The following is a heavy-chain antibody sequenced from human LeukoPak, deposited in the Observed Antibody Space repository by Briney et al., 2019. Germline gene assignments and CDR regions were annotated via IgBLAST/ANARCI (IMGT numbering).Heavy chain of an antibody. J-gene: IGHJ5*02. CDR2: IKSKIDGGTT. Sequence: GGSLRFSCAASGFTFSNAWMNWVRQAPGKGLEWVGRIKSKIDGGTTDYAAPVKGRFTISRDNSKNTLYLQMNSLRAEDTAVYYCAKDYEPLVGVHRWGDWFDPWGQGTLVTVSS. D-gene: IGHD1-26*01. CDR3: AKDYEPLVGVHRWGDWFDP. CDR1: GFTFSNAW. V-gene: IGHV3-15*01.